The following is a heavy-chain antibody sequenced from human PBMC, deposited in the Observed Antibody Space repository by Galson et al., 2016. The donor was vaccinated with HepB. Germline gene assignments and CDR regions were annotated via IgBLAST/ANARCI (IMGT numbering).Heavy chain of an antibody. CDR2: ISYDGSNK. V-gene: IGHV3-30-3*01. J-gene: IGHJ4*02. CDR1: GFTFSSYA. CDR3: ARTLYDYVWGSYRYPHDY. D-gene: IGHD3-16*02. Sequence: SLRLSCAASGFTFSSYAMHWVRQAPGKGLEWVAVISYDGSNKYYADSVKGRFTISRDTSKNTLYLQMNSLRTEDTAVYCCARTLYDYVWGSYRYPHDYWGQGTLVTVSS.